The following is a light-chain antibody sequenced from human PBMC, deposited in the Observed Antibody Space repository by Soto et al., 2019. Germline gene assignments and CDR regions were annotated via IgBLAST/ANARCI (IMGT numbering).Light chain of an antibody. Sequence: EIVLTQSPGTLSLSPGEGATLSCRASQSVRSSFLAWYQQKPGQAPSLLIYGASSRATGIPDRFSGGGSGTDFTLTITRLEPEDLAVNYCQQYGSSPTFGGGTKVEIK. CDR2: GAS. J-gene: IGKJ4*01. CDR1: QSVRSSF. CDR3: QQYGSSPT. V-gene: IGKV3-20*01.